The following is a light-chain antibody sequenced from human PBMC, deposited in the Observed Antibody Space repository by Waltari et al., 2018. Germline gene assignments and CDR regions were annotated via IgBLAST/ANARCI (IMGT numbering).Light chain of an antibody. J-gene: IGLJ3*02. CDR3: SSFAGTYTWV. Sequence: QSALTQPRSVSGSPGQSVTISCTGTGSDVGGYNFVSWYLQYPGKAPKLIIYDVTKRPSGVHDRFSGSKSGTTASLTISGLQAEDEADYYCSSFAGTYTWVFGGGTKVTVL. V-gene: IGLV2-11*01. CDR1: GSDVGGYNF. CDR2: DVT.